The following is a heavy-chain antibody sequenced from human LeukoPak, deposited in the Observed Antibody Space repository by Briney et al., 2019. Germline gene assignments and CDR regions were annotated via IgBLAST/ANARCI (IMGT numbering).Heavy chain of an antibody. CDR2: IHTSGST. J-gene: IGHJ4*02. D-gene: IGHD3-16*01. V-gene: IGHV4-4*09. CDR1: GGSISGVY. Sequence: SETLSLTCTVSGGSISGVYWSWIRQPPRKGLEWVGYIHTSGSTSFNASLRSRLTFSIDTSKNQVSLRLSSVTATDTAVYYCARRRGGWGEGEFDYWGRGTPVTVST. CDR3: ARRRGGWGEGEFDY.